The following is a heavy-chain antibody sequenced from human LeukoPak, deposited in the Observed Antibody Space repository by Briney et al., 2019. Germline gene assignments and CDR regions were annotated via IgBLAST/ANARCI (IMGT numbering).Heavy chain of an antibody. D-gene: IGHD6-19*01. CDR1: GFTFSSYS. J-gene: IGHJ4*02. CDR2: ISSSSSYI. V-gene: IGHV3-21*01. CDR3: TTVGSGWLLPDY. Sequence: GGSLRLSCAASGFTFSSYSMNWVRQAPGKGLEWVSSISSSSSYIYYADSVKGRFTISRDNAKNSLYLQMNSLRAEDTAVYYCTTVGSGWLLPDYWGQGTLVTVSS.